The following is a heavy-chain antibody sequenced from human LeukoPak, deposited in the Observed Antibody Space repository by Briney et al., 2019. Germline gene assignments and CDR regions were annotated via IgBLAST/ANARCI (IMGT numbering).Heavy chain of an antibody. D-gene: IGHD2-15*01. CDR1: GYTFTGYY. J-gene: IGHJ4*02. CDR3: ARDSLRYCNSDGCFSDFDY. V-gene: IGHV1-2*02. CDR2: INPNSGGT. Sequence: GASVKVSCKPSGYTFTGYYIHWVRQAPGQSLEWMGWINPNSGGTNYAQKFQGRVTMTRDTSISSAYMDLSRLTSDDTAIYYCARDSLRYCNSDGCFSDFDYWGQGTLATVSS.